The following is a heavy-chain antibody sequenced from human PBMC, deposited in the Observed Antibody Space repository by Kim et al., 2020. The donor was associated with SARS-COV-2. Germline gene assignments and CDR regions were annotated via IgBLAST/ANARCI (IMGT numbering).Heavy chain of an antibody. J-gene: IGHJ4*02. V-gene: IGHV3-30*01. CDR2: SNK. CDR3: AEFYGDYRR. Sequence: SNKYYADSVKGRFTISRDNSKNTLYLQMNSLRAEDTAVYYCAEFYGDYRRWGQGTLVTVSS. D-gene: IGHD4-17*01.